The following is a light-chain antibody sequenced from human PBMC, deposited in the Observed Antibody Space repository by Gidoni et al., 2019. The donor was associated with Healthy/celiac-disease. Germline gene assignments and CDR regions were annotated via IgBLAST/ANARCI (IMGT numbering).Light chain of an antibody. V-gene: IGKV3-11*01. CDR1: QSLGTF. Sequence: EIVLTQSPATLSLSPGERATLSCRASQSLGTFLVWYQHKPGQAPRLLIYGASTRSTGVPARFRGAGSGTDFTLTIASLEPEDFAIYYCQQRGRWPLTFXGXTRVEI. J-gene: IGKJ4*01. CDR2: GAS. CDR3: QQRGRWPLT.